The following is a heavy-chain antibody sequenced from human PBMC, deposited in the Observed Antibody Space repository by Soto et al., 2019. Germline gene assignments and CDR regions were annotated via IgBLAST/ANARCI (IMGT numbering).Heavy chain of an antibody. CDR1: GFSLSTSGVG. CDR2: IYWDDDK. V-gene: IGHV2-5*02. D-gene: IGHD4-17*01. J-gene: IGHJ4*02. CDR3: AHRRYHGDYALPFNY. Sequence: QITLKESGPTLVKPTQTLTLTCTFSGFSLSTSGVGVGWIRQPPGKALEWLALIYWDDDKRYRPSLKSRLTITKDTSKNQVVLTMINMDPVDTATYYCAHRRYHGDYALPFNYWGQGTLVTVSS.